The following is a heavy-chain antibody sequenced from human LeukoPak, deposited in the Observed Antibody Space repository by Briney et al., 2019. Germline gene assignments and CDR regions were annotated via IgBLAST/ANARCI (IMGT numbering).Heavy chain of an antibody. D-gene: IGHD4-17*01. CDR2: IRYDGSNK. CDR3: AKDRGTVTTLDAFDI. Sequence: GGSLRLSCAASGFTFSSYAMHWVRQAPGKGLEWVTFIRYDGSNKYYADSVKGRFTISRDNSKNTLYLQMNSLRAEDTAVYYCAKDRGTVTTLDAFDIWGQGTMVTVSS. V-gene: IGHV3-30*02. CDR1: GFTFSSYA. J-gene: IGHJ3*02.